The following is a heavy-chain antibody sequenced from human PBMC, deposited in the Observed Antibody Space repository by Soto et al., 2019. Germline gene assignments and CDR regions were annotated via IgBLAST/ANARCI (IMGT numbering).Heavy chain of an antibody. D-gene: IGHD1-20*01. J-gene: IGHJ6*01. Sequence: ASVKVSCKASGYTFTSYGISWVRQAPGQGLEWMGWISAYNGNTNYAQKLQGRVTMTTDTSTSTAYMELRSLRSDDTAVYYCARGPVYDPGPGYYYYGMDVCRRGTTVAVSS. CDR2: ISAYNGNT. V-gene: IGHV1-18*04. CDR3: ARGPVYDPGPGYYYYGMDV. CDR1: GYTFTSYG.